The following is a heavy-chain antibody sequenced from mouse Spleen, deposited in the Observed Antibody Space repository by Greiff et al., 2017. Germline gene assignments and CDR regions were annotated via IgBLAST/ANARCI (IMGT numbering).Heavy chain of an antibody. J-gene: IGHJ2*01. D-gene: IGHD1-1*01. CDR3: ARTPITTVVAYYFDY. CDR2: VYPYNGGT. V-gene: IGHV1-36*01. CDR1: GFTFTDYY. Sequence: EVQLQQSGPVLVKPGPSVKISCKASGFTFTDYYMHWVKQSHGKSLEWIGLVYPYNGGTSYNQKFKGKATLTVDTSSSTAYMELNSLTSEDSAVYYYARTPITTVVAYYFDYWGQGTTLTVSS.